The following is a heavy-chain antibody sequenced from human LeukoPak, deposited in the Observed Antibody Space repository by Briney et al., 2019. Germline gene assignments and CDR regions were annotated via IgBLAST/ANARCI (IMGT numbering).Heavy chain of an antibody. D-gene: IGHD5-18*01. Sequence: GGSLRLSCAASGFTFSTYSMNWVRQAPGKGLVWVSRIKSDGSTTTYADSVKGRFTISGDNAKNTLYLQMNSLRAEDTAVYYCARVVDTHFDYWGQGTLVTVSS. CDR2: IKSDGSTT. CDR3: ARVVDTHFDY. J-gene: IGHJ4*02. V-gene: IGHV3-74*01. CDR1: GFTFSTYS.